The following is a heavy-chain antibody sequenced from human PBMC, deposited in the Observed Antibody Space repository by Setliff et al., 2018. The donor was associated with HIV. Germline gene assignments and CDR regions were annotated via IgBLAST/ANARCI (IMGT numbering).Heavy chain of an antibody. Sequence: ASVKVSCKASGYAFRDYYINWVQQAPGKGLEWMGRVDPKDGETMYAQKFQGRVTITADRPTNTAYMDLSSLSSDDTALYFCATFDYNLLTGCPCWGQGTLVTVSS. D-gene: IGHD3-9*01. CDR3: ATFDYNLLTGCPC. V-gene: IGHV1-69-2*01. CDR2: VDPKDGET. CDR1: GYAFRDYY. J-gene: IGHJ4*02.